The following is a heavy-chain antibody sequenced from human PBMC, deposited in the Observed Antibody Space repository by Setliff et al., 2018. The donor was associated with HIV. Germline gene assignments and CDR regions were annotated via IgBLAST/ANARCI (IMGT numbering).Heavy chain of an antibody. D-gene: IGHD6-19*01. CDR3: ARRPRIAVRFSDALDI. CDR2: INSNSGGK. CDR1: GYTFTDYY. Sequence: GASVKVSCKASGYTFTDYYMHWVRQAPGQGLEWMGWINSNSGGKNYAQKFQGRVTMTRDTSTTTAYMELSRLSSADTAVFYCARRPRIAVRFSDALDIWGQGALVTVSS. V-gene: IGHV1-2*02. J-gene: IGHJ3*02.